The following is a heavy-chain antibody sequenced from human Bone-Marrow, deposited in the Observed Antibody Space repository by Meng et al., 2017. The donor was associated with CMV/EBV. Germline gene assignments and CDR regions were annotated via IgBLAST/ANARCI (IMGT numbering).Heavy chain of an antibody. CDR1: GYTLTELS. V-gene: IGHV1-24*01. J-gene: IGHJ4*03. CDR3: ATAPRVEWLGGFDG. CDR2: FDPEDGET. D-gene: IGHD3-3*01. Sequence: ASVNVSCKVSGYTLTELSMHWVRQAPGKGLEWMGGFDPEDGETIYAQKFQGRVTMTEDTSTDTAYMELSSLRSEDTAVYYCATAPRVEWLGGFDGWGQGTRVTVSS.